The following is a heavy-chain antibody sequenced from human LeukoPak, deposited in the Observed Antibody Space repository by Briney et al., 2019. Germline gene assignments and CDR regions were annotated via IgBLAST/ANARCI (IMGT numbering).Heavy chain of an antibody. V-gene: IGHV5-51*01. CDR3: ARLVYDSSGRFDY. CDR2: IYPGDSDT. Sequence: GESLKISCKGPGNIFTSYWIGWVRQMPGQGLEWMGIIYPGDSDTTYSPSFQGQVTMSADKSINTAYLQWSSLKASDTAMYYCARLVYDSSGRFDYWGQGTLVTVSS. D-gene: IGHD3-22*01. J-gene: IGHJ4*02. CDR1: GNIFTSYW.